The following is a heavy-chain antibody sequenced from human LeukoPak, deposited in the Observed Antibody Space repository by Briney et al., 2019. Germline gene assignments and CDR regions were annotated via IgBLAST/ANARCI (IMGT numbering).Heavy chain of an antibody. Sequence: PGGSLRLSCAASGFTFNYAWMSWVRQVPGKGGECGGQTVSEIDGGTTDYATPVRGRFTISRDDSKCTLYLQMNSLKIEDTAVYYCTTDEDWNYARKDVWGQGATVIVSS. J-gene: IGHJ6*02. CDR1: GFTFNYAW. D-gene: IGHD1-7*01. V-gene: IGHV3-15*04. CDR2: TVSEIDGGTT. CDR3: TTDEDWNYARKDV.